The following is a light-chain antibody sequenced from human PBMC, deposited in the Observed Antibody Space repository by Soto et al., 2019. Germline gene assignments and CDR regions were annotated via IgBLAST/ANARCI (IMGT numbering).Light chain of an antibody. V-gene: IGLV1-44*01. CDR2: RSS. CDR1: SSNIGSHS. CDR3: ALWDDSLNGPV. J-gene: IGLJ3*02. Sequence: QPVLTQPPSASGTPRQRITISCSGSSSNIGSHSVNWYQQLPGTAPKLLIYRSSQRPSGVPDRFSGSKSGTSASLAISGLQSGDEADYYCALWDDSLNGPVFGGGTKVTVL.